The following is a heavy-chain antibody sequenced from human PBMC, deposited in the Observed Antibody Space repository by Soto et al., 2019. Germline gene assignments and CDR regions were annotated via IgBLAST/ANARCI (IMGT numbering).Heavy chain of an antibody. D-gene: IGHD6-6*01. CDR2: ISYDGSNK. J-gene: IGHJ6*02. CDR3: AREEYSRWLGPYHYYGMDV. V-gene: IGHV3-30-3*01. CDR1: GFTFSSYA. Sequence: GGSLRLSCAASGFTFSSYAMHWVRQAPGKGLEWVAVISYDGSNKYYADSVKGRFTISRDNSKNTLYLQMNSLRAEDTAVYYCAREEYSRWLGPYHYYGMDVWGQGTTVTVSS.